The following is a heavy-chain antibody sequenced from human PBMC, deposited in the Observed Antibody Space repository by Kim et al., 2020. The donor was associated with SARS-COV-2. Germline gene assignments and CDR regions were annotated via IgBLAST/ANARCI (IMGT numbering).Heavy chain of an antibody. CDR2: ISYDGSNK. D-gene: IGHD3-22*01. CDR1: GFTFSSYA. CDR3: ARDLQYYYDSSGYTQGAFDI. Sequence: GGSLRLSCAASGFTFSSYAMHWVRQAPGKGLEWVAVISYDGSNKYYADSVKGRFTISRDNSKNTLYLQMNSLRAEDTAVYYCARDLQYYYDSSGYTQGAFDIWGQGTMVTVSS. J-gene: IGHJ3*02. V-gene: IGHV3-30*04.